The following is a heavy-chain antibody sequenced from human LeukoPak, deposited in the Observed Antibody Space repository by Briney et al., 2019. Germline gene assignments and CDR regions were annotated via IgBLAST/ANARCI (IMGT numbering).Heavy chain of an antibody. CDR1: GYTFTGYY. Sequence: ASVKVSCKASGYTFTGYYMHWVRQAPGQGLEWMGWINPNSGGTNYAQNFQGRVTMTRDTSISTAYMELSRLRSDDTAVYYCARGDIVVVVAALAPYYYGMDVWGQGTTVTVSS. CDR2: INPNSGGT. J-gene: IGHJ6*02. D-gene: IGHD2-15*01. CDR3: ARGDIVVVVAALAPYYYGMDV. V-gene: IGHV1-2*02.